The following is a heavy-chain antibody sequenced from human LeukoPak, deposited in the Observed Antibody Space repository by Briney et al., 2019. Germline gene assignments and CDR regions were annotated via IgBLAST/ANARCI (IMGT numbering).Heavy chain of an antibody. V-gene: IGHV1-2*02. CDR1: GYTFTGYY. CDR3: AKYHGENLDPNAFDY. CDR2: INPNSGGT. Sequence: ASVKVSCKASGYTFTGYYMHWVRQAPGQGLEWMGWINPNSGGTNYAQKFQGRVTMTRDTSISTAYMELSRLRSDDTAVYYCAKYHGENLDPNAFDYWGQGTLVTVSS. J-gene: IGHJ4*02. D-gene: IGHD4-17*01.